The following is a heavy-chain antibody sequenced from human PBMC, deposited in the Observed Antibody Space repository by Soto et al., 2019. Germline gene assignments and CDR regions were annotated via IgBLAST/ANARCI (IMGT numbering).Heavy chain of an antibody. CDR3: ANGRGGSGSLTPRVDF. J-gene: IGHJ4*02. CDR2: ISGGGDTT. D-gene: IGHD3-10*01. Sequence: EVQLLESGGGLVQPGGSLRLSCAASGFTFNNYAMSWVRQAPGKGLEWVSAISGGGDTTSYADSVKGRFTVSRDGSKNTLYLQMNSLRAEDTAVYYCANGRGGSGSLTPRVDFWGQGTLVTVSS. V-gene: IGHV3-23*01. CDR1: GFTFNNYA.